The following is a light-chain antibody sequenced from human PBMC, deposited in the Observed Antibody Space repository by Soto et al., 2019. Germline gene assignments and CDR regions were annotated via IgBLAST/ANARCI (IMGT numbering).Light chain of an antibody. J-gene: IGLJ2*01. V-gene: IGLV1-51*01. Sequence: QSVLTQPPSVSAAPGQKVTISCSGSSSNIGNNYVSWYQQLPGTAPKLLIYANNKRPSGIPDRFSGSKSGTSATLGITGLQTGDEADYYCGTWDSSLSAGVFGGGTQLTFL. CDR3: GTWDSSLSAGV. CDR2: ANN. CDR1: SSNIGNNY.